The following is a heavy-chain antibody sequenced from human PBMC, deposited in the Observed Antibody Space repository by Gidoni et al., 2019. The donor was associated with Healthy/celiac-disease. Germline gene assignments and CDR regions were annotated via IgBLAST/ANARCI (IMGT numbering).Heavy chain of an antibody. V-gene: IGHV1-8*01. Sequence: QVLLVQYGAEVKKPGAAVKFSCMASGYTFTSYDINRVRQATGQGLEWMGWMNPNGGNTGYAKKFKGRVTMTRNTSISTDYRELGSLRCEDTAVYYCARGGGMGVVDYGGQGTLVTVSS. J-gene: IGHJ4*02. CDR3: ARGGGMGVVDY. CDR2: MNPNGGNT. D-gene: IGHD3-16*01. CDR1: GYTFTSYD.